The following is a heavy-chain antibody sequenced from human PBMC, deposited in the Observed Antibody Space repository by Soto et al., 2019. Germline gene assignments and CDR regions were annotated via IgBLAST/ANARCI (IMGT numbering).Heavy chain of an antibody. CDR3: ARAGGYSGYGLAVAGTQLGMDV. D-gene: IGHD5-12*01. CDR1: GGSISSYY. J-gene: IGHJ6*02. Sequence: SETLSLTCTVSGGSISSYYWSWIRQPAGKGLEWIGRIYTSGSTNYNPSLKSRVTMSVDTSKNQFSLKLSSVTAADTAVYYCARAGGYSGYGLAVAGTQLGMDVWGQGTTVTVSS. CDR2: IYTSGST. V-gene: IGHV4-4*07.